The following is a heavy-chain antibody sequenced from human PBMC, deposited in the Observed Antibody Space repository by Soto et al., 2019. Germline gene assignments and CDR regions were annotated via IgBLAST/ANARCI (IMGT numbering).Heavy chain of an antibody. V-gene: IGHV1-3*01. J-gene: IGHJ5*02. Sequence: QVQLVQSGAEVRKPGASVKISCKAYGYTFTSYAIHWLRQAPGQRLEWMGWINGGAGDTRYSVNFQGRVTFTRDTAATTAFMDLSSLSSADTAIYYCARSPSRMAAETQLDPWRQGTLVTVSS. CDR2: INGGAGDT. CDR3: ARSPSRMAAETQLDP. D-gene: IGHD6-6*01. CDR1: GYTFTSYA.